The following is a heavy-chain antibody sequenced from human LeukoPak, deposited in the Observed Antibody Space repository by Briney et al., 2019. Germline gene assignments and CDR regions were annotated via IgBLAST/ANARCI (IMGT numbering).Heavy chain of an antibody. Sequence: ASVKVSCKASGYTFTSYGISWVRQAPGQGLEWMGWISAYNGNTNYAQKLQGRVTMTTDTSTRTAYMELRSLRSDDTAVYYCARNTCGGGSCYSDYWGQGTLVTVSS. V-gene: IGHV1-18*01. D-gene: IGHD2-15*01. CDR1: GYTFTSYG. CDR2: ISAYNGNT. J-gene: IGHJ4*02. CDR3: ARNTCGGGSCYSDY.